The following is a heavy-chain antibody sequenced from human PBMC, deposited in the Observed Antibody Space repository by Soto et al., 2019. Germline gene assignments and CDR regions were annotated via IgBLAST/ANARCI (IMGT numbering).Heavy chain of an antibody. V-gene: IGHV4-30-2*01. J-gene: IGHJ6*01. D-gene: IGHD1-1*01. CDR3: ARGNDGEYGYGIDV. Sequence: QLQLQESGSGLVKPSQTLSLTCAVSGGSISSGGYSWSWIRQPPGKGLEWIGYIYHSGYTYYNPSLKSRVIISVGRSKHQCALNLISVAAADTDGYYCARGNDGEYGYGIDVWGQGTTVTVSS. CDR1: GGSISSGGYS. CDR2: IYHSGYT.